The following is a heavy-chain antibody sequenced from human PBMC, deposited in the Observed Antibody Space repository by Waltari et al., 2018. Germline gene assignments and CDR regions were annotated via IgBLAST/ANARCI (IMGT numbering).Heavy chain of an antibody. CDR3: AKDVTPDSRYDIDY. CDR2: IIGNAERT. D-gene: IGHD5-12*01. V-gene: IGHV3-23*04. J-gene: IGHJ4*02. Sequence: EVQLVESGGDLVQPGGSLRLSCTASGFAFHIFAMNWVRQAPGKGLEWVSGIIGNAERTYYADAVKGRFTISRDNSKEKLYLQMNSLRVEDTAVYFCAKDVTPDSRYDIDYWGQGTLVTVSS. CDR1: GFAFHIFA.